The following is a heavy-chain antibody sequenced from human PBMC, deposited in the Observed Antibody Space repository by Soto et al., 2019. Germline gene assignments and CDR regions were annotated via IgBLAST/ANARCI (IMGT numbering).Heavy chain of an antibody. CDR1: GFTFSSYW. CDR2: INSDGSST. J-gene: IGHJ3*02. CDR3: ASQALHYDFWSGYYSDAFDI. V-gene: IGHV3-74*01. D-gene: IGHD3-3*01. Sequence: PVGSLRLSCAASGFTFSSYWMHWVRQAPGKGLVWVSRINSDGSSTSYADSVKGRFTISRDNAKNTLYLQMNSLRAEDTAVYYCASQALHYDFWSGYYSDAFDIWGQGTMVT.